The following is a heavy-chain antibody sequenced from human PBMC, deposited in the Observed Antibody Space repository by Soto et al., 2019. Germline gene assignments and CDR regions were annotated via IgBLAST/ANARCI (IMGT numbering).Heavy chain of an antibody. J-gene: IGHJ3*02. CDR2: ISVGSGSI. Sequence: EAHLVESGGGLVQPGRSRRLSCAASGFTFSSYAFNWVRQAPGKGMEWISYISVGSGSIFYADSVKGRFTISRDDAQTPLYLQMNTLRDEDTAIYFSVRDDKWAFDIWGQGTTVIVSS. CDR3: VRDDKWAFDI. CDR1: GFTFSSYA. D-gene: IGHD1-26*01. V-gene: IGHV3-48*02.